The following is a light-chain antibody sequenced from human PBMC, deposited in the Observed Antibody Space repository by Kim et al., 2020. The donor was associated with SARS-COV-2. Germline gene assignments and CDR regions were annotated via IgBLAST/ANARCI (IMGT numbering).Light chain of an antibody. Sequence: ASVVDRVTITCRASQSISSYLNWYQQKPGKAPKLLIYAASSLQSGVPSRFSGSGSGTDFTLTISSLQPEDFATYYCQQSYSTPRTFGGGTKVDIK. J-gene: IGKJ4*01. V-gene: IGKV1-39*01. CDR1: QSISSY. CDR2: AAS. CDR3: QQSYSTPRT.